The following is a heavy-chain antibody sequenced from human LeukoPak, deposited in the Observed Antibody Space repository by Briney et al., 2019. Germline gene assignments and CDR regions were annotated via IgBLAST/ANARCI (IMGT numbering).Heavy chain of an antibody. V-gene: IGHV1-18*04. CDR3: AREFYYGGNFPLFDY. Sequence: VASVKVSCKASGYTFTSYYMQWVRQAPGQGLEWMGWVNAYSGYTKYAQNLQDRFTLTTDTSTTTAYMELRSLTSDDTAIYYCAREFYYGGNFPLFDYWGQGTLVTVSS. CDR2: VNAYSGYT. CDR1: GYTFTSYY. D-gene: IGHD4-23*01. J-gene: IGHJ4*02.